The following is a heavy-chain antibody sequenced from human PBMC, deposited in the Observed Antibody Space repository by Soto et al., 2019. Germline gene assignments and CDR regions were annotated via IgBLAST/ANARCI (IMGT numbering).Heavy chain of an antibody. CDR3: ARGYGGAFDFDY. Sequence: PSETLSLTCTVSGGSISSGGYYWSWIRQHPGKGLEWIGYIYYSGSTYYNPSLKSRVTISVDTSKNQFSLKLSSVTAADTAVYYCARGYGGAFDFDYWGQGTLVTVSS. CDR1: GGSISSGGYY. CDR2: IYYSGST. J-gene: IGHJ4*02. D-gene: IGHD4-17*01. V-gene: IGHV4-31*03.